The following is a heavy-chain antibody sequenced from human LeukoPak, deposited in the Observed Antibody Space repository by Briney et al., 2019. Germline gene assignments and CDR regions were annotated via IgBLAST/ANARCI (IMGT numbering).Heavy chain of an antibody. V-gene: IGHV4-59*05. Sequence: TSETLSLTCTVSLVSISSYYWSWIRQPPGKGLEWVGSIYYSGSTYYNPSFKSRVTISVDTSKNQFSLKLSSVAAADTAVYYCARHEGVPPRAAFDIWGQGTMVTVSS. CDR3: ARHEGVPPRAAFDI. CDR2: IYYSGST. D-gene: IGHD2-2*01. CDR1: LVSISSYY. J-gene: IGHJ3*02.